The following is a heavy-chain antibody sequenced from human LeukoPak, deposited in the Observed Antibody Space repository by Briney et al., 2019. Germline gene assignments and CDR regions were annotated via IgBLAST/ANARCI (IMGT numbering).Heavy chain of an antibody. CDR1: GGSFSGYY. J-gene: IGHJ5*02. Sequence: PSETLSLTCAVYGGSFSGYYWSWIRQPPGKGLEWIGEINHSGSTNYNPSLKSRVTISVDTSKNQFCLKLSSVTAADTAVYYCARGNAEQWLVTWGQGTLVTVSS. D-gene: IGHD6-19*01. CDR3: ARGNAEQWLVT. CDR2: INHSGST. V-gene: IGHV4-34*01.